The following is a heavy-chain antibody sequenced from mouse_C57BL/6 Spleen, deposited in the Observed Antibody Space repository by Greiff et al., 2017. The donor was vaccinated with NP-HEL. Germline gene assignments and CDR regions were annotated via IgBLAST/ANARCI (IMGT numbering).Heavy chain of an antibody. CDR3: TLFITTVAWFAY. D-gene: IGHD1-1*01. V-gene: IGHV6-3*01. Sequence: DVQLQESGGGLVQPGGSMKLSCVASGFTFSNYWMNWVRQSPEKGLEWVAQIRLKSDNYATHYAESVKGRFTISRDDSKSSVYLQMNNLRAEDTGIYYCTLFITTVAWFAYWGQGTLVTVSA. J-gene: IGHJ3*01. CDR2: IRLKSDNYAT. CDR1: GFTFSNYW.